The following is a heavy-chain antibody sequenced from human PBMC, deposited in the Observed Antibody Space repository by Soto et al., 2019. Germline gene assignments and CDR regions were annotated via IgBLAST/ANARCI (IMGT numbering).Heavy chain of an antibody. V-gene: IGHV3-33*01. J-gene: IGHJ3*02. CDR2: IWYDGSKK. CDR1: GFTFSSYG. D-gene: IGHD3-9*01. Sequence: SLRLSCAASGFTFSSYGMHWVRQAPGKGLEWVAVIWYDGSKKYYADSVRGRFTISRDNSKNALYLQMNSLRAEDTAVYYCARDELRYFGWLLPNDAFDIWGQGTMVTVSS. CDR3: ARDELRYFGWLLPNDAFDI.